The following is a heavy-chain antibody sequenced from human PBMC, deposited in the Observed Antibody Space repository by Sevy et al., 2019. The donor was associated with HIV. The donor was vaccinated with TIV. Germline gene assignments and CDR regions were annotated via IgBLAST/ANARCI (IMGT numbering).Heavy chain of an antibody. D-gene: IGHD3-10*01. Sequence: SETLSLTCSVTGGSIRRGDYFWGWIRQSPGKGLEWIGSRTDSGSTYYNPSLKSRVTMSVDTSKNQFSLKLSSVTAADTAVHHCARLRGGYGNGWFYYYMDVWGKGTTVTVSS. V-gene: IGHV4-39*01. CDR3: ARLRGGYGNGWFYYYMDV. CDR1: GGSIRRGDYF. CDR2: RTDSGST. J-gene: IGHJ6*03.